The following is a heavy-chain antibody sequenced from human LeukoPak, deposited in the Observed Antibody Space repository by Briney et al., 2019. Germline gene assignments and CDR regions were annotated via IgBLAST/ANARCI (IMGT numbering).Heavy chain of an antibody. Sequence: TGGSLRLSCAASGFTFDDYAMHWVRQAPGKGLEGVSGISWNSGSIGYADSVKGRFTISRDNAKNSLYLQMNILRAEDTALYYCAKDSRSHDAFDIWGQGTMVTVSS. CDR3: AKDSRSHDAFDI. V-gene: IGHV3-9*01. J-gene: IGHJ3*02. CDR2: ISWNSGSI. CDR1: GFTFDDYA.